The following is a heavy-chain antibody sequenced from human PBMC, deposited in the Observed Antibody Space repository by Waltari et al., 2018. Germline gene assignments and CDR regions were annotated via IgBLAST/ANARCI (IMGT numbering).Heavy chain of an antibody. CDR3: ARGGDSSWPR. CDR1: GFTFDDYG. D-gene: IGHD3-22*01. CDR2: INWKGDKV. V-gene: IGHV3-20*04. Sequence: VESGGGVIRPGGSLRLSCEASGFTFDDYGMSWVRQGPGKGVEWIAGINWKGDKVAYGDAVRGRFIISRDNAKNLLYLQMNTVGLDDTALYYCARGGDSSWPRWGQGTLVTVSA. J-gene: IGHJ4*02.